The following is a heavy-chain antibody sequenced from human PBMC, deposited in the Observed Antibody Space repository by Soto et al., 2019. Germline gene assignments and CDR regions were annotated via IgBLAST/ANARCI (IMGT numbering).Heavy chain of an antibody. CDR3: ARLPVPDDSGNYQPFDS. CDR1: WGSSDDVGGC. J-gene: IGHJ4*02. V-gene: IGHV4-31*02. Sequence: PSVTLRVTSTVAWGSSDDVGGCWSCNRQHPGKGLEWIGYIYYSGATFYNRSLKSRLTISIDTSKNLFSLNLGSVTAADTAVYYCARLPVPDDSGNYQPFDSWGQGTLVTVSS. CDR2: IYYSGAT. D-gene: IGHD4-17*01.